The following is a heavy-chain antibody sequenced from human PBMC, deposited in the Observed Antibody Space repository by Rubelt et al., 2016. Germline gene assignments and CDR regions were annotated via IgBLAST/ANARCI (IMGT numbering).Heavy chain of an antibody. J-gene: IGHJ4*02. CDR3: GRDRRYTLAAGPYFDY. Sequence: QVQLVESGGGVVQPGRSLRLSCAASGFNFRDYAMYWVRQAPGKGLEWVAVISYDGSNKYYADSVKGRFTISRDNSKNTLYRQMNSLRDEDTAVYYCGRDRRYTLAAGPYFDYWGQGTQVTVSS. V-gene: IGHV3-30*04. CDR1: GFNFRDYA. CDR2: ISYDGSNK. D-gene: IGHD6-13*01.